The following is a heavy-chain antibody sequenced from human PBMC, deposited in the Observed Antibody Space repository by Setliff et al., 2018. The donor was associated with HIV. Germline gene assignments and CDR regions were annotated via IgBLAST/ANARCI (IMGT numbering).Heavy chain of an antibody. J-gene: IGHJ6*03. V-gene: IGHV3-33*03. CDR1: GFTFNSYA. D-gene: IGHD6-6*01. CDR3: AKDSSSGYYYYYLDV. Sequence: GGSLRLSCAASGFTFNSYAMHWVRQAPGKGLEWVAAIWYDGSKKYYGDSVKGRFTISGDKSKNTLYLQMDSLRAEDTAAYYCAKDSSSGYYYYYLDVWGKGTTVTVSS. CDR2: IWYDGSKK.